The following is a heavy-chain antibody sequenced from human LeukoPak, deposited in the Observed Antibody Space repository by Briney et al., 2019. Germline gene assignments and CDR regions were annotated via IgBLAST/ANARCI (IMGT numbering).Heavy chain of an antibody. CDR1: GFTFSNYA. D-gene: IGHD1-26*01. CDR3: ASGGIYYGATFEF. V-gene: IGHV3-23*01. Sequence: GGSLRLSCAASGFTFSNYALSWVRQAPGKGLEWVSDISGSGGSTYYADSVKGRFTISRDNAKDSLYLQMNSLRAEDTAFYYCASGGIYYGATFEFWGQGTLVTVSS. CDR2: ISGSGGST. J-gene: IGHJ4*02.